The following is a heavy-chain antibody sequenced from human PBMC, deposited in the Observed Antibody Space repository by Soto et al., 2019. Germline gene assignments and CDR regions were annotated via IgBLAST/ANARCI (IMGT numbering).Heavy chain of an antibody. CDR2: IYYSGST. V-gene: IGHV4-59*01. CDR1: GGSISSYY. J-gene: IGHJ3*02. D-gene: IGHD3-3*01. CDR3: ASLDDFWRAFDI. Sequence: PSETLSLTCTVSGGSISSYYWSWIRQPPGKGLEWIGYIYYSGSTNYNPSLKSRVTISVDTSKSQFSLKLSSVTAADTAVYYCASLDDFWRAFDIWGQGTMVTVSS.